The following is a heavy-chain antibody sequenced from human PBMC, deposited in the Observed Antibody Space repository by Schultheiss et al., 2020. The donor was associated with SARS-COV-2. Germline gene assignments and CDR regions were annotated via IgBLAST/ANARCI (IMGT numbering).Heavy chain of an antibody. J-gene: IGHJ5*02. CDR2: IYSGGST. D-gene: IGHD4-11*01. V-gene: IGHV3-NL1*01. CDR1: GFTFSSYA. CDR3: ARDRGDYSNYWFDP. Sequence: GGSLRLSCAASGFTFSSYAMHWVRQAPGKGLEWVAVIYSGGSTYYADSVKGRFTISRDNSKNTLYLQMNSLRAEDTAVYYCARDRGDYSNYWFDPWGQGTLVTVSS.